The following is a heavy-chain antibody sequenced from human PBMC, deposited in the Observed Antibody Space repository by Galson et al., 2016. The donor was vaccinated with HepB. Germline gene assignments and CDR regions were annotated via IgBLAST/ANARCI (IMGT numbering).Heavy chain of an antibody. CDR1: GFSSTSYE. Sequence: SLRLSCATSGFSSTSYEVNWVRQAPGKGLEWISYISNRSGTPTYYSDSVKGRFTISRDNDRNSVYLQMSSLRVEDTAVYFCAAVKVQYSGAFKRKRISNPQDDIWGRGTMVIVSS. CDR2: ISNRSGTPT. CDR3: AAVKVQYSGAFKRKRISNPQDDI. D-gene: IGHD5-12*01. V-gene: IGHV3-48*03. J-gene: IGHJ3*02.